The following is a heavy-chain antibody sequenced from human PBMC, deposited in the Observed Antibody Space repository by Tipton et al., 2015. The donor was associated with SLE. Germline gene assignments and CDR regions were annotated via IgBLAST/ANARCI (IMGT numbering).Heavy chain of an antibody. D-gene: IGHD7-27*01. V-gene: IGHV4-34*01. J-gene: IGHJ2*01. Sequence: TLSLTCAVYGGSFSGYYWSWIRQPPGKGLEWIGEINHSGSTNYNPSLKSRVTISVDTSKNQFSLKLSSVTAADTAVYYCARGGNWGSWHFDLWGRGTLVTVSS. CDR1: GGSFSGYY. CDR3: ARGGNWGSWHFDL. CDR2: INHSGST.